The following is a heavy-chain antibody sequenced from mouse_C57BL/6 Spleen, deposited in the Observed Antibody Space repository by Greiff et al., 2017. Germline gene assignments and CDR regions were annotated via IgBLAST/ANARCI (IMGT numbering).Heavy chain of an antibody. CDR1: GYAFSSYW. J-gene: IGHJ2*01. D-gene: IGHD2-4*01. V-gene: IGHV1-80*01. CDR3: ARVDYDVNY. Sequence: QVQLQQSGAELVKPGASVKLSCKASGYAFSSYWMNWVQQRPGKGLEWIGQIYRGDGDTNYNGKFKGKATLTEDKSSSTAYMQLSSLTAEDSAVYFCARVDYDVNYWGQGTTLTVSS. CDR2: IYRGDGDT.